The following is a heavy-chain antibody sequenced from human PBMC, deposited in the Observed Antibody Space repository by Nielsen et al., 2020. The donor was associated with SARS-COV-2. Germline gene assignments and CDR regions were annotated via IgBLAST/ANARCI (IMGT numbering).Heavy chain of an antibody. CDR2: IDWNDDK. J-gene: IGHJ4*02. CDR3: ARTGIAMACVAFDY. D-gene: IGHD6-19*01. V-gene: IGHV2-70*11. CDR1: GFSLSTSGMC. Sequence: SGPTLVKPTQTLTLTYTFSGFSLSTSGMCVSWIRQPPGKALEWLARIDWNDDKYYSTSLKTRLTISKDTSKNQVVLTMTNMDPVDTATYYCARTGIAMACVAFDYWGQGTLVTVSS.